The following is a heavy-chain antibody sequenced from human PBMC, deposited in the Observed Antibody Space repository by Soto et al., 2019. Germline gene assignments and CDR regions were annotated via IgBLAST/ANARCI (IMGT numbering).Heavy chain of an antibody. Sequence: PSETLSLTCTVSGGSISSYYWSWIRQPPGKGLEWIGYIYYSGSTNYNPSLKSRVTISVDTSKNQFSLKLSSVTAADTAVYYCARGGGYYDFWSGYYPSYIDYWGQGTLVTVSS. CDR3: ARGGGYYDFWSGYYPSYIDY. V-gene: IGHV4-59*01. D-gene: IGHD3-3*01. J-gene: IGHJ4*02. CDR1: GGSISSYY. CDR2: IYYSGST.